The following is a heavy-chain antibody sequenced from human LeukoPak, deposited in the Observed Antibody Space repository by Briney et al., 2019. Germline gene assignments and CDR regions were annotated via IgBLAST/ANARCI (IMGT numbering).Heavy chain of an antibody. Sequence: SETLSLTCTVSGGSINNYYWSWIRQPPGKGLEWIGYIYYSGYTNYNPSLKSRVTISVDTSKNQFSLKLSSVTAADTAVYYCAREVEMARQFDYWGQGTLVTVSS. CDR1: GGSINNYY. V-gene: IGHV4-59*01. CDR2: IYYSGYT. J-gene: IGHJ4*02. CDR3: AREVEMARQFDY. D-gene: IGHD5-24*01.